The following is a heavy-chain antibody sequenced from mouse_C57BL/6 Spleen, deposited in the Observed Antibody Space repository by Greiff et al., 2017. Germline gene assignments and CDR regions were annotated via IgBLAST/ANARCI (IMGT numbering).Heavy chain of an antibody. D-gene: IGHD2-4*01. V-gene: IGHV1-64*01. CDR2: IHPNSGST. Sequence: VQLQQPGAELVKPGASVTLSCKASGYTFTSYWMHWVKPRPGQGLEWIGMIHPNSGSTNYNEKFKSKATLTVDKSSSTAYMQLSSLTSEDSAVYYCARPPIYYDYDASFDVWGTGTTVTVSS. CDR3: ARPPIYYDYDASFDV. CDR1: GYTFTSYW. J-gene: IGHJ1*03.